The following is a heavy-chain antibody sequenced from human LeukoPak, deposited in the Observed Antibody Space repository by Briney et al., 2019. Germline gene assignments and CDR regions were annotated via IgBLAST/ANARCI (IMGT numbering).Heavy chain of an antibody. CDR1: GFTVSSNY. CDR2: IYSGGST. J-gene: IGHJ4*02. Sequence: GGSLRLSCAASGFTVSSNYMSWVRQAPGKGLEWVSVIYSGGSTYYADSVKGRFTISRDNSKNTLYLQMNSLRAEDTAVYYCARAIYDYVWGSYHDWGQGTLVTVSS. D-gene: IGHD3-16*02. CDR3: ARAIYDYVWGSYHD. V-gene: IGHV3-53*01.